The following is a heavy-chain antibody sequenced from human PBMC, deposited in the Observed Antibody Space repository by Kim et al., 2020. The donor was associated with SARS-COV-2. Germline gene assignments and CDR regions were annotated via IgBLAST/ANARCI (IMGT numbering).Heavy chain of an antibody. J-gene: IGHJ1*01. Sequence: NPTYAQGFTGRFVFSLDTSVSTAYLQISSLKAEDTAVYYCARDRAAASRHWGQGTLVTVSS. D-gene: IGHD6-13*01. CDR3: ARDRAAASRH. V-gene: IGHV7-4-1*02. CDR2: NP.